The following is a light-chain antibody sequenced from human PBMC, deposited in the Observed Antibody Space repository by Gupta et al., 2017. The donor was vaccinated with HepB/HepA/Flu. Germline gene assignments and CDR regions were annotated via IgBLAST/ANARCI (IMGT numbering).Light chain of an antibody. Sequence: DIVLAQSPVTLSLSPGERATLSCGASQSISNNYLAWYQHRTGLAPRLLIYDASSRATGIPDRFSGSGSGTDFTLTIDRLEPEDFAVYYCQQDCRLPVTFGGGTKVELK. CDR3: QQDCRLPVT. V-gene: IGKV3D-20*01. J-gene: IGKJ4*01. CDR1: QSISNNY. CDR2: DAS.